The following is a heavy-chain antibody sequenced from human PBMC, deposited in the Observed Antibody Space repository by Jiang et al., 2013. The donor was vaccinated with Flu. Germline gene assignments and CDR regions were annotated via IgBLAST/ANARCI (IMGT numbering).Heavy chain of an antibody. J-gene: IGHJ4*02. D-gene: IGHD3-10*01. V-gene: IGHV4-61*02. CDR3: ARDSTMVREALDY. CDR2: IYTSGST. Sequence: GSGLVKPSQTLSLTCTVSGGSISSGSYYWSWIRQPAGKGLEWIGRIYTSGSTNYNPSLKSRVTISVDTSKNQFSLKLSSVTAADTAVYYCARDSTMVREALDYWGQGTLVTVSS. CDR1: GGSISSGSYY.